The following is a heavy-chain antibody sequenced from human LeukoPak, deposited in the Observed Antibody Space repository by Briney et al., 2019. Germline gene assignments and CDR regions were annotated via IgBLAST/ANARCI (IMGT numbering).Heavy chain of an antibody. CDR2: IWYDGSSK. V-gene: IGHV3-33*06. CDR1: GFAFNSYA. J-gene: IGHJ6*03. Sequence: GGSLRLSCAASGFAFNSYAMHWVRQAPGKGPEWVAVIWYDGSSKYYAESVKGRFTISRDNSKNALYLLMDSLRAEDTALYYCAKSSSSLVAYYYYMDVWGKGTTVTVSS. CDR3: AKSSSSLVAYYYYMDV.